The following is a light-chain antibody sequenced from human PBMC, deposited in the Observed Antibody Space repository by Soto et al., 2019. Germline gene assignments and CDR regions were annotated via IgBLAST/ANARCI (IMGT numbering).Light chain of an antibody. CDR3: GTWDSSLSVRV. Sequence: QSVLTQPPSVSAAPGQKVTISCSGSSSNIGINYVSWYQQLPGTAPKLLIYDNNKRPSGIPDRFSGSKSGTSATLGITGLQTGDEADYYCGTWDSSLSVRVFGGGTKLTVL. V-gene: IGLV1-51*01. CDR1: SSNIGINY. CDR2: DNN. J-gene: IGLJ2*01.